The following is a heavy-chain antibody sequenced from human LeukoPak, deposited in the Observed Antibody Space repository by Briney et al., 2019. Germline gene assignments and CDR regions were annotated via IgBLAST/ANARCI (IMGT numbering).Heavy chain of an antibody. CDR3: ARIGTTVAAGTADY. CDR2: ISGSGDAR. Sequence: GGSLRLSCAASGFKFRDYYMGWIRQAPGKRLEGVSYISGSGDARPYADSVKGRFTVSRNNAIDSLYLQMDSLGAEDTAVYYCARIGTTVAAGTADYWGQGTQVPVSS. J-gene: IGHJ4*02. D-gene: IGHD6-13*01. V-gene: IGHV3-11*01. CDR1: GFKFRDYY.